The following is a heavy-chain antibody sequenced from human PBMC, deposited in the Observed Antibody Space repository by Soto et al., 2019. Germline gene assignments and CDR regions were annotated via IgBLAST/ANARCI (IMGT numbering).Heavy chain of an antibody. CDR1: GFTVISNY. CDR3: AGVVVVAYYYGMDV. D-gene: IGHD2-2*01. Sequence: PXESLSLSCSASGFTVISNYISWVRQAPGKGLEWVSVIYSGGSTYYADSVKGRFTISRDNSKNTLYLQMNSLRAEDTAVYYCAGVVVVAYYYGMDVWGQGTTVTVSS. J-gene: IGHJ6*02. CDR2: IYSGGST. V-gene: IGHV3-53*01.